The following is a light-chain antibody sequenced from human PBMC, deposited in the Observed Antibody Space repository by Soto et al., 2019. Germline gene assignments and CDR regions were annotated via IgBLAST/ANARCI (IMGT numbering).Light chain of an antibody. CDR1: QRISSW. CDR2: KAS. Sequence: DIPMTQSPSTLSASVGDRVTITCRASQRISSWLACYQQKPGKAPKLLIYKASSLESGVPSRFSGSGTGTEFTLTISSLQPDDFATYYCQQYNSFPTFGQGTKVEIK. J-gene: IGKJ1*01. CDR3: QQYNSFPT. V-gene: IGKV1-5*03.